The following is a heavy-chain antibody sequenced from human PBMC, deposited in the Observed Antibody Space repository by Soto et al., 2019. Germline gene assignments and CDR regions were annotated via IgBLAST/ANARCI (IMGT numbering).Heavy chain of an antibody. Sequence: QVQLVQSGAEVKKPGASVKVSCKASGYTFISYDINWVRQATGQGLEWMGWMNPNTGDTGYAHKFQGRVTMTRNTSISTANLELTSMRSDDTAVYFCARGDGFIFDYWSQGTLVTVSS. J-gene: IGHJ4*02. D-gene: IGHD5-12*01. CDR3: ARGDGFIFDY. CDR1: GYTFISYD. CDR2: MNPNTGDT. V-gene: IGHV1-8*01.